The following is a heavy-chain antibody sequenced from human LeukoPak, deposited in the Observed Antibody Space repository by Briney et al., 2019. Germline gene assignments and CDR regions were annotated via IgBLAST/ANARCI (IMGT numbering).Heavy chain of an antibody. J-gene: IGHJ4*02. D-gene: IGHD3-22*01. CDR3: AGGNSPVVIDY. CDR1: GGSISSYY. CDR2: IYDSGST. V-gene: IGHV4-59*12. Sequence: SETLSLTCTVSGGSISSYYWSWIRQPPGKGLEWIGYIYDSGSTNYNPSLKSRVTISVDKSKNQFSLKLSSVTAADTAVYYCAGGNSPVVIDYWGQGTLVTVSS.